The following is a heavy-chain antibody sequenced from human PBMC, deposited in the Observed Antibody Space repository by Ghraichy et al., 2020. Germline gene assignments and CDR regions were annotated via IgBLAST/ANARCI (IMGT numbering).Heavy chain of an antibody. CDR2: LNIDGTTV. V-gene: IGHV3-74*01. CDR1: GFSFTDYW. D-gene: IGHD1-14*01. Sequence: GGSLRLSCAASGFSFTDYWMHLVCQTSGRGLEWVSHLNIDGTTVNYADSVKGRFTISRDNAKNTTYLQMISLTVEDTAVYYCVRSYKDGLRHFDYWGQGTLVTVSS. J-gene: IGHJ4*02. CDR3: VRSYKDGLRHFDY.